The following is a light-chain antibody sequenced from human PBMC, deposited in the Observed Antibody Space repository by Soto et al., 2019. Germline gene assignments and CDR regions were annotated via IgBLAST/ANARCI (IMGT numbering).Light chain of an antibody. CDR2: EVT. Sequence: QSVLTQPASVSGSPGQSITISCAGSSSDVGGHNYVSWYQQHPGKAPKLLIYEVTNRPSGVSNRFSGSKSGNTASLTISGLQADEEPDYHSRSFTTTRTLYVFGSGTKVTV. J-gene: IGLJ1*01. CDR3: RSFTTTRTLYV. V-gene: IGLV2-14*01. CDR1: SSDVGGHNY.